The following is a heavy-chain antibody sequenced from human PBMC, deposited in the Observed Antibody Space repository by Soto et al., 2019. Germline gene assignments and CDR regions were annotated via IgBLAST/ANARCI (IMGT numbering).Heavy chain of an antibody. D-gene: IGHD1-7*01. CDR1: GFSFRSYA. Sequence: QVQLVESGGGGVQPGRSLRLSCAASGFSFRSYAMYWVRQAPGKGLEWVAVISFDGSKTSYADSVQGRLTVSRDDSRNTLFLQLNTLRPEDTAVYYCARDRVELGNAFDVWGRGTMVTVTS. J-gene: IGHJ3*01. CDR3: ARDRVELGNAFDV. V-gene: IGHV3-30*04. CDR2: ISFDGSKT.